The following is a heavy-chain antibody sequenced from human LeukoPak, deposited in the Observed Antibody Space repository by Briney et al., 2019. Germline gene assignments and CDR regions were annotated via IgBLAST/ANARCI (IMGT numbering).Heavy chain of an antibody. V-gene: IGHV4-4*07. D-gene: IGHD2-15*01. CDR3: ARGLHCACSGCTCVRDF. J-gene: IGHJ4*02. CDR1: GGSISSYY. Sequence: SETLSLTCTVSGGSISSYYWSWIRQPAGKGLEWVGRIYSSGSTNYNPSLKSRVTMSVDKSKNQFSLQLSYLTAADTAVYYCARGLHCACSGCTCVRDFWGQGNQVTVFS. CDR2: IYSSGST.